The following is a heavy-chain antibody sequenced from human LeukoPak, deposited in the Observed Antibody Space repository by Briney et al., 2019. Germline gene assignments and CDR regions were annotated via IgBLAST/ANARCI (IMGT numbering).Heavy chain of an antibody. V-gene: IGHV3-20*04. CDR1: GFTFDDYG. Sequence: PGGSLRLSCAASGFTFDDYGMSWVRQAPGKGLEWVSGINWNGGSTGYADSVKGRFTISRDNAKNSLYLQMNSLRAEDTALYYCARGIGYSYGYSPFDYWGQGTLVTVSS. D-gene: IGHD5-18*01. CDR2: INWNGGST. J-gene: IGHJ4*02. CDR3: ARGIGYSYGYSPFDY.